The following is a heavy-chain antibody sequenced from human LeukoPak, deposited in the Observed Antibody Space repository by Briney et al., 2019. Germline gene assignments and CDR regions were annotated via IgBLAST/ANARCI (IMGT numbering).Heavy chain of an antibody. CDR3: ARGGSLGLEWPLKSYCYYYMDV. CDR2: ISSSSSYI. Sequence: PGGSLRLSCAASGFTFSSYSMNWVRQAPGKGLEWVSSISSSSSYIYYADSVKGRFTISRDNAKNSLYLQMNSLRAEDTAVYYCARGGSLGLEWPLKSYCYYYMDVWGKGTTVTVSS. J-gene: IGHJ6*03. D-gene: IGHD3-3*01. CDR1: GFTFSSYS. V-gene: IGHV3-21*01.